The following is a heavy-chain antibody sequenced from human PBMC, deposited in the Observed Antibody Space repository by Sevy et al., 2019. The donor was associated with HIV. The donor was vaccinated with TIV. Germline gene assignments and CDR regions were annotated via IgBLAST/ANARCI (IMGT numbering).Heavy chain of an antibody. D-gene: IGHD5-18*01. CDR1: GYTFTGQY. J-gene: IGHJ4*02. V-gene: IGHV1-2*02. CDR3: SRDLRLRGYSYGCFDY. Sequence: ASVKVSCKASGYTFTGQYIHWVRQAPGQGLEWMGWINPNSGDTNYAQEFQGRDTMTRDTSISTAYMELSGLKSDDTAVYYCSRDLRLRGYSYGCFDYWGQGTLVTVSS. CDR2: INPNSGDT.